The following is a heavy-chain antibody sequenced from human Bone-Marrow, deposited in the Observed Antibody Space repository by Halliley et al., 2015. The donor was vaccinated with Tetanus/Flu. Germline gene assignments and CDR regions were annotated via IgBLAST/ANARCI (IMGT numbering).Heavy chain of an antibody. CDR3: ARGLWGDLWYFDL. CDR2: ISYRSSGI. J-gene: IGHJ2*01. D-gene: IGHD3-16*01. V-gene: IGHV3-11*05. Sequence: WVSYISYRSSGIKYADFLKGRFTISRDNAKNSLYLQMNTLRAEDTAVYYCARGLWGDLWYFDLWGRGSLVTVSS.